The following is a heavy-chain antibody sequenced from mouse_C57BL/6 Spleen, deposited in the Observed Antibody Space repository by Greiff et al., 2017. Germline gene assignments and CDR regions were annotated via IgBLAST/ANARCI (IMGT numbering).Heavy chain of an antibody. V-gene: IGHV1-69*01. CDR1: GYTFTSYW. J-gene: IGHJ1*03. D-gene: IGHD4-1*01. CDR2: IDPSDSYT. Sequence: QVQLQQPGAELVMPGASVKLSCKASGYTFTSYWMHWVKQRPGQGLEWIGEIDPSDSYTNYNQKFKGKSTLTVDKSSSTAYMQLSSLTSEDSAVYYCARPMGGYFEGWGTGTTVTVSS. CDR3: ARPMGGYFEG.